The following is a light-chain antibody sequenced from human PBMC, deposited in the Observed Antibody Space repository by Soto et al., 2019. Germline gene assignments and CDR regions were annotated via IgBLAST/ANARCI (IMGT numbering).Light chain of an antibody. CDR3: CSYAGSSTVV. J-gene: IGLJ2*01. CDR2: EGS. CDR1: SSDVGGHNY. V-gene: IGLV2-23*01. Sequence: QSALTQPASVSGSPGQSITISCTGTSSDVGGHNYVSWYQQHPGRAPKLLIYEGSKRPSGVSNRFSGSKSGNTASLTISGLQAEDEADYYCCSYAGSSTVVFGGGTKLTVL.